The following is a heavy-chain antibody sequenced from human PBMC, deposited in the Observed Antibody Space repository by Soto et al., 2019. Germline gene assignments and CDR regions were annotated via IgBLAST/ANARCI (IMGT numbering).Heavy chain of an antibody. D-gene: IGHD2-15*01. CDR2: INAGNGNT. V-gene: IGHV1-3*01. CDR1: GYTFTSYA. J-gene: IGHJ4*02. Sequence: ASVKVSCKASGYTFTSYAMHWVRQAPGQRLEWMGWINAGNGNTKYSQKFQGRVTITRDTSASTAYMELSSLRSEDTAVYYCARGYCSGGSCYSGIDYWGQGTLVTVS. CDR3: ARGYCSGGSCYSGIDY.